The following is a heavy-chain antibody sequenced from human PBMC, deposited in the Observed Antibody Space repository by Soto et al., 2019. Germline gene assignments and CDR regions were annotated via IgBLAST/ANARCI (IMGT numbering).Heavy chain of an antibody. V-gene: IGHV1-2*04. CDR1: GYTFTGYY. J-gene: IGHJ4*02. Sequence: QVQLVQSGAEVKKPGASVKVSCKASGYTFTGYYMHWVRQAPGQGLEWMGWINPNSGGTNYAQKLQGWVTMTRDTSISTAYMELSRLRSDDTAVYYCAREVDSSSWFYFDYWGQGTLVTVSS. D-gene: IGHD6-13*01. CDR3: AREVDSSSWFYFDY. CDR2: INPNSGGT.